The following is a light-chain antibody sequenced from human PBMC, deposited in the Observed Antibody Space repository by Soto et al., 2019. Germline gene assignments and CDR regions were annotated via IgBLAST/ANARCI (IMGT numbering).Light chain of an antibody. V-gene: IGKV3-15*01. Sequence: EIVMTQSPVTLSLSPGDRATLSCRASQRVASNLAWFQQKPGQAPRLLIYGASATATGIPARFSGSGSGTEFTLTISSLQSEDFAVYYCQQYNNWPRTFGQGTKVEIK. CDR2: GAS. CDR1: QRVASN. CDR3: QQYNNWPRT. J-gene: IGKJ1*01.